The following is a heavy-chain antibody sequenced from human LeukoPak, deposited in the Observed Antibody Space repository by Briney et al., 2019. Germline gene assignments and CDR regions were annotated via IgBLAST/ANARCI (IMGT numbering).Heavy chain of an antibody. CDR3: AAGTTHGSGSYYFRY. CDR1: GFTFSDYY. Sequence: GGSLRLSCAASGFTFSDYYMSWIRQAPGKGLEWVSYIGSSSSYANYADSVKGRFTISRDNAKNSLYLQMNSLRAEDTALYYCAAGTTHGSGSYYFRYWGQGTLVTVSS. CDR2: IGSSSSYA. D-gene: IGHD3-10*01. V-gene: IGHV3-11*06. J-gene: IGHJ4*02.